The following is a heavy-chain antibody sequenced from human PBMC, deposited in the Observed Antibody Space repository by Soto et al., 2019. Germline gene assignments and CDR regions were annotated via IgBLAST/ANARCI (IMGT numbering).Heavy chain of an antibody. CDR2: INHSGST. CDR1: GGSFRGYY. D-gene: IGHD3-10*01. Sequence: PSETLSLTCAVYGGSFRGYYWSWILQPPGKGLERIGEINHSGSTNYNPSLKSRVTISVDPSKNQFSLKLSSVTAADTAVYSCARGKGTHNWFDPWGQGTLVTVS. CDR3: ARGKGTHNWFDP. J-gene: IGHJ5*02. V-gene: IGHV4-34*01.